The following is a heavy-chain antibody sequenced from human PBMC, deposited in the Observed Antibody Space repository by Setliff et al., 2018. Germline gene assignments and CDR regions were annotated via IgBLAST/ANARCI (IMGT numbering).Heavy chain of an antibody. Sequence: PSETLSLTCTVSGYSISSGYYWGWIRQPPGKGLEWIGNMYHSGSVYYNPSLKSRVTISVDTSKNQFSLKLSSVTAADTAVYYCARTVEDYYGSGSYRFWGQGTLVTVSS. CDR2: MYHSGSV. CDR3: ARTVEDYYGSGSYRF. V-gene: IGHV4-38-2*02. D-gene: IGHD3-10*01. J-gene: IGHJ4*02. CDR1: GYSISSGYY.